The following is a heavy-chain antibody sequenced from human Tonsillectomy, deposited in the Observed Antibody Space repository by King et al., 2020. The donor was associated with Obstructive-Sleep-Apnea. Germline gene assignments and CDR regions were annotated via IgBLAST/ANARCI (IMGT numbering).Heavy chain of an antibody. CDR1: GFTFRCYI. J-gene: IGHJ4*02. D-gene: IGHD5-18*01. CDR3: ARARWMRVWGDY. V-gene: IGHV3-30*04. CDR2: ISSDGRNE. Sequence: VQLVESGGGVVQPGTSLTLSCAASGFTFRCYIMHCVRQSPGKGREWVALISSDGRNEQYPDAVRGRFPISRDNSKNTLYIQMNSLRDEDSAVYYCARARWMRVWGDYWGQGSLVTVSS.